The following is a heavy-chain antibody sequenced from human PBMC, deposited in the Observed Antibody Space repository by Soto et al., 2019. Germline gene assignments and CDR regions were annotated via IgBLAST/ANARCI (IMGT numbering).Heavy chain of an antibody. CDR2: ISSSSSYI. Sequence: GGSLRLSCAASGFTFSSYSMNWVRQAPGKGQEWCSSISSSSSYIYYADSVKGRFTISRDNAKNSLYLQMNTLRAEDTAVYYCARDPDPYVLPAAHASPSSIWGQGTMVTVSS. D-gene: IGHD2-2*01. V-gene: IGHV3-21*01. CDR3: ARDPDPYVLPAAHASPSSI. J-gene: IGHJ3*02. CDR1: GFTFSSYS.